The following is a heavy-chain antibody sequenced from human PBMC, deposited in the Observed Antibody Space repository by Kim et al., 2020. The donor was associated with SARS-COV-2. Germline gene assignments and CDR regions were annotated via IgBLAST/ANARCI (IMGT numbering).Heavy chain of an antibody. V-gene: IGHV3-33*01. CDR1: GFTFSSYG. D-gene: IGHD2-2*01. J-gene: IGHJ4*01. Sequence: GGSLRLSCAASGFTFSSYGMHWVRQAPGKGLEWVAVIWYDGSNKYYADSVKGRFTISRDNSKNTLYLQMNSLRAEDTAVYYCARDYCSSTSCYVGYYFDYWGQEPWSPSPQ. CDR2: IWYDGSNK. CDR3: ARDYCSSTSCYVGYYFDY.